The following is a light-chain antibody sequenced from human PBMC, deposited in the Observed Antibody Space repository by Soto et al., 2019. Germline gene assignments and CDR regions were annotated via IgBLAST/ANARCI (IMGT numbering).Light chain of an antibody. CDR3: QQYGSSHQT. CDR1: QSVSSSY. Sequence: EIVLTQSPGTLSLSPGERATLSCRASQSVSSSYLAWYQQKPGQAPRLLIYGASSRATGIPDRFSGSGSGTDFTLTISRLEPEDFAVYYCQQYGSSHQTFCQGTKVEIK. J-gene: IGKJ1*01. V-gene: IGKV3-20*01. CDR2: GAS.